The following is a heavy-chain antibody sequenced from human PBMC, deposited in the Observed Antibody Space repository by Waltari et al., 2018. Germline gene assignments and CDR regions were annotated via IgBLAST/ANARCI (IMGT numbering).Heavy chain of an antibody. V-gene: IGHV4-4*02. CDR1: GDSVTSPYL. Sequence: QLQLQESGPGLVNPSGTLSLSCAVSGDSVTSPYLWHWVRQSPQRGLEWFGQVHGGGRTNYSPSFASRVTVSLDTYKNQISLKVTAATAADTAVYYCARDRGRGLYLDTWGPGTLVTVSP. CDR2: VHGGGRT. D-gene: IGHD2-15*01. J-gene: IGHJ5*02. CDR3: ARDRGRGLYLDT.